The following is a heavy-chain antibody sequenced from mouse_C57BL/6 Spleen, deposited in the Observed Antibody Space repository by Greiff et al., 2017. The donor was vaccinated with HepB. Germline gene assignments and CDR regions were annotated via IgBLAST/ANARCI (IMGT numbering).Heavy chain of an antibody. CDR1: GYSITSGYY. V-gene: IGHV3-6*01. J-gene: IGHJ4*01. Sequence: EVQLQESGPGLVKPSQSLSLTCSVTGYSITSGYYWNWIRQFPGNKLEWMGYISYDGSNNYNPSLKNRISITRDTSKNQFFLKLNSVTTEDTATYYCARSTGRVYAMDYWGQGTSVTVSS. CDR3: ARSTGRVYAMDY. D-gene: IGHD4-1*02. CDR2: ISYDGSN.